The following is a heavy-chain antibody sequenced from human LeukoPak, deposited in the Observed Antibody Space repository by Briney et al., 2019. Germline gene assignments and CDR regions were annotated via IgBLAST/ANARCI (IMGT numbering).Heavy chain of an antibody. V-gene: IGHV1-69*05. Sequence: GASVKVSCKASGYTFTSYDINWVRQATGQGLEWMGGIIPIFGTANYAQKFQGRVTITTDESTSTAYMELSSLRSEDTAVYYCATSVAGVVIMVGFDYWGQGTLVTVSS. CDR2: IIPIFGTA. CDR3: ATSVAGVVIMVGFDY. J-gene: IGHJ4*02. D-gene: IGHD3-3*01. CDR1: GYTFTSYD.